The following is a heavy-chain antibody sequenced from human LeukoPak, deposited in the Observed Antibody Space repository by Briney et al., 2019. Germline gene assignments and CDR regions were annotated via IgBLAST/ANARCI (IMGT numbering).Heavy chain of an antibody. Sequence: KPSETLSLTCTISGGSISTYCWSWIRQPPGKGLEWIGYIFYSGTTYYNPSVNSRVTITMDTSKNQFFLELRSLTAADTAVYFCAIKRRDGQEGDVFDIWGPGTMVTVSS. CDR3: AIKRRDGQEGDVFDI. J-gene: IGHJ3*02. V-gene: IGHV4-59*01. D-gene: IGHD5-24*01. CDR2: IFYSGTT. CDR1: GGSISTYC.